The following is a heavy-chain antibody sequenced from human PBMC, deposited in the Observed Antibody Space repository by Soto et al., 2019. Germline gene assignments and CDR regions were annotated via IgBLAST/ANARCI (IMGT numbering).Heavy chain of an antibody. D-gene: IGHD1-26*01. CDR1: GFTFSSYA. CDR3: AKNWDMWEDWAGSVDY. J-gene: IGHJ4*02. V-gene: IGHV3-23*01. Sequence: EVQLLESGGGLVQPGGSLRLSCAASGFTFSSYAMSWVRQAPGKGLEWVSAISGSGGSTYYADSVKGRFTISRDNSKNTLYLQMNRLRAEDTAVYYCAKNWDMWEDWAGSVDYWGQGTLVTVSS. CDR2: ISGSGGST.